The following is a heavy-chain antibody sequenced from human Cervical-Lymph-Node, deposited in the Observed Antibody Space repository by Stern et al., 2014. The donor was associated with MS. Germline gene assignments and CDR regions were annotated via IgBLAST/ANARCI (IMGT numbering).Heavy chain of an antibody. V-gene: IGHV1-69*01. CDR3: ARAAYSTSSYNY. CDR1: GGTFNTNV. Sequence: VQLVQSGAEVKKPGSSVKVSCKASGGTFNTNVISWVRQAPGQGLEWMGGIIPIFGTALYAQKFQGRVTITANESTGAVYLELSSRRSEDTAVYYCARAAYSTSSYNYWGQGTLVIVSS. D-gene: IGHD6-6*01. J-gene: IGHJ4*02. CDR2: IIPIFGTA.